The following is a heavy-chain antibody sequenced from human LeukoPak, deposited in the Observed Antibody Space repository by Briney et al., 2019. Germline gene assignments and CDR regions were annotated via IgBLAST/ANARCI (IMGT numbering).Heavy chain of an antibody. J-gene: IGHJ4*02. CDR2: IHSSGST. CDR1: GGSISDYY. D-gene: IGHD3-16*01. CDR3: ARIEGDNSLEY. Sequence: SETLSLTCTVSGGSISDYYWTWIRQPPGNGLEWIAYIHSSGSTNYNPSLKCRVIISIDTSRSQLSLKLSSVTAADTAMYYCARIEGDNSLEYWGQGTLVTVSS. V-gene: IGHV4-59*01.